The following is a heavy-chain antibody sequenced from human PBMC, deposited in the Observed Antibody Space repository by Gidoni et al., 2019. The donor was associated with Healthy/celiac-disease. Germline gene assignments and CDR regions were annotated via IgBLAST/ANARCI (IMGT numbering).Heavy chain of an antibody. J-gene: IGHJ4*02. Sequence: EVQLVESGGGLVTPGGSLRLSCAASGFTCSSYSMNWVRQAAGKGLEWVSYIRSSSSYIDYADSVKGRFTISRDNAKNSLYLQMNSLRAEDTAVYYCARDYYGDLPYYFDYWGQGTLVTVSS. D-gene: IGHD4-17*01. CDR1: GFTCSSYS. V-gene: IGHV3-21*01. CDR2: IRSSSSYI. CDR3: ARDYYGDLPYYFDY.